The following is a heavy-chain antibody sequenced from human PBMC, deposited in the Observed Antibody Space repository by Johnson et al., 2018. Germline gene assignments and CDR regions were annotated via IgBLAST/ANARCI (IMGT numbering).Heavy chain of an antibody. CDR3: AKLYHYDSSGYYYEDAFDI. J-gene: IGHJ3*02. CDR2: VSYDGDNK. CDR1: GFTFRYYG. Sequence: EQLLEAGGGVVQHRRSLGLCCAASGFTFRYYGMHWVRQAPGKGLEWLAAVSYDGDNKAYADSVKGRFIIYKDNSKNTLYLQMNSLRPEETDVYYCAKLYHYDSSGYYYEDAFDIWGQVTLVTVSP. D-gene: IGHD3-22*01. V-gene: IGHV3-30*18.